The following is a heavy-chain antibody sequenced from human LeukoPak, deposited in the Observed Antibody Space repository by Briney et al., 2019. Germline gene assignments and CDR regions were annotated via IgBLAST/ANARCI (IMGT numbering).Heavy chain of an antibody. CDR2: ISSSSSSI. D-gene: IGHD2-15*01. CDR3: ARDRCSGGRCYSLSVGHMDV. Sequence: GGSLRLSCAASGFTFSVYSMNWVRQAPGKGLEWVSSISSSSSSINYADSVKGRFTISRDNAKNSLYLQMNSLRAEDTALYYCARDRCSGGRCYSLSVGHMDVWGKGTTVTVSS. CDR1: GFTFSVYS. V-gene: IGHV3-21*01. J-gene: IGHJ6*03.